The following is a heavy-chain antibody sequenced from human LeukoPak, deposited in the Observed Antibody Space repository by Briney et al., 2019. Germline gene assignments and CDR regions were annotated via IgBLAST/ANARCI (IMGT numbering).Heavy chain of an antibody. V-gene: IGHV3-21*04. CDR3: ARDPYSGNYGPYYYYYMDV. J-gene: IGHJ6*03. CDR1: GFTFSSYA. D-gene: IGHD1-26*01. Sequence: GGSLRLSCAASGFTFSSYAMHWVRQAPGKALEWVSSITNTGTYSFYGDSVKGRFTISRDNARNSLYLQMNGLRPEDTAVYYCARDPYSGNYGPYYYYYMDVWGKGTTVTISS. CDR2: ITNTGTYS.